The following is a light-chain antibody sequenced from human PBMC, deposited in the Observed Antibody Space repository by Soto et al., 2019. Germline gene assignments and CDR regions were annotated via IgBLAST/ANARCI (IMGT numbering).Light chain of an antibody. CDR3: DQSYSTPIS. CDR2: AAS. V-gene: IGKV1-39*01. Sequence: QRTECPSILSVAVAEKVTITRRASQSISSYLNWYQQKPGKARKVLIYAASTLQSGVPSRFRGSGSRTDFTLTIRSLEPAYLATYYCDQSYSTPISFGQGTRLEIK. J-gene: IGKJ5*01. CDR1: QSISSY.